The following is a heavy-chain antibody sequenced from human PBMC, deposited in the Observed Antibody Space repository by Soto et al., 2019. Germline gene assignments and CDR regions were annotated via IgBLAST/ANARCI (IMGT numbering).Heavy chain of an antibody. CDR2: ISTYSGDT. J-gene: IGHJ5*02. Sequence: SVKVSCQASGYTFFTYDISWVRQAPGQGLEWMGWISTYSGDTKYARKFQGRVTMTTDTSTTTAYLELRSLRSDDTAVYYCARHHGPTTSENWFDPWGQGTRVTVSS. CDR1: GYTFFTYD. D-gene: IGHD5-12*01. V-gene: IGHV1-18*01. CDR3: ARHHGPTTSENWFDP.